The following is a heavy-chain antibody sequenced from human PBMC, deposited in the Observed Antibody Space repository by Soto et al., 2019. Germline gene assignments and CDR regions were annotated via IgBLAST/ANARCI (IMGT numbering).Heavy chain of an antibody. CDR1: GGSISSGGYF. J-gene: IGHJ5*02. CDR3: ARDRHYYAWGSEHWFDP. Sequence: QVQLQESGPGLVKPSQTLSLTCTVSGGSISSGGYFWSWIRQHPGKGLELIGYISNGAITYYNPSLNCRVTISVDTCKNQFPLMIMSVTAADTGVYYCARDRHYYAWGSEHWFDPWGQGTLVTVSS. CDR2: ISNGAIT. D-gene: IGHD3-10*01. V-gene: IGHV4-31*03.